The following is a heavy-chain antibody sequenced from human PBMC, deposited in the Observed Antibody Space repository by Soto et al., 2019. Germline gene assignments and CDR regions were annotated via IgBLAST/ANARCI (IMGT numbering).Heavy chain of an antibody. CDR1: GYTFTIYY. Sequence: GASVKVSCKASGYTFTIYYMYWVRQAPGQGLEWMGIINPSGGSTSYAQKFQGRVTMTRDTSTSTVYMELNSLRDEDTAVYYCASGYCSGSCYPYYFDHWGQGTLVTVSS. J-gene: IGHJ4*02. V-gene: IGHV1-46*01. CDR2: INPSGGST. D-gene: IGHD2-15*01. CDR3: ASGYCSGSCYPYYFDH.